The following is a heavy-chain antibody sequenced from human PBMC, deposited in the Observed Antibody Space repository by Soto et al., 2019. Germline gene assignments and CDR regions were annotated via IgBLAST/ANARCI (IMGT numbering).Heavy chain of an antibody. CDR1: GGTFSSYA. D-gene: IGHD1-26*01. CDR2: IIPIFGTA. J-gene: IGHJ6*02. Sequence: QVQLVQSGAEVKKPGSSVKVSCKASGGTFSSYAISWVRQAPGQGLEWMGGIIPIFGTANYAQKFQGRVTITADKSTSTAYMELSSLRSEDTAVYYCARGGVANGYYGNYYYYGMDVWGQGTTVTVSS. V-gene: IGHV1-69*06. CDR3: ARGGVANGYYGNYYYYGMDV.